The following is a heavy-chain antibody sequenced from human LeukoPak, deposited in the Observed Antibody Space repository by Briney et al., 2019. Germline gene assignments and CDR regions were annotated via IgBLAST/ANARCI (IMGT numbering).Heavy chain of an antibody. CDR2: IYYSGST. V-gene: IGHV4-38-2*01. CDR1: GYSISSGYY. J-gene: IGHJ4*02. D-gene: IGHD5-24*01. CDR3: ASHSTKRWLQFPYYFDY. Sequence: PSETLSLTCAVSGYSISSGYYWGWIRQPPGKGLEWIGSIYYSGSTYYNPSLKGRVTISVDTSKNQFSLKLSSVTAADTAVYYCASHSTKRWLQFPYYFDYWGQETLVTVSS.